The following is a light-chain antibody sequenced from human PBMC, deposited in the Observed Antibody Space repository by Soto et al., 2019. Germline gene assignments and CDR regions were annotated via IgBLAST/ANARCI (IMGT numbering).Light chain of an antibody. Sequence: QSALTQPASVSGSPGQSITISCTGTSSDVGSYNYVSWYQQHPGKAPKLMIYDVSNRPSGVSNRFSGSKSGNTASLTISGLQAEDEAADYCSSYSISSTLGVFGGGTKLTVL. CDR2: DVS. J-gene: IGLJ2*01. CDR1: SSDVGSYNY. V-gene: IGLV2-14*01. CDR3: SSYSISSTLGV.